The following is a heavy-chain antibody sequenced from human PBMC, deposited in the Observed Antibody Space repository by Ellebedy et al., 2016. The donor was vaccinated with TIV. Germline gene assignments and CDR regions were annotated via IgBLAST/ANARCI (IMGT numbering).Heavy chain of an antibody. Sequence: MPSETLSLTCTVSGGSISSYYWSRIRQPPGKGLEWIGYIYDSGSTNYYPSLKSRVTISVDTSKNQFSLKLRSVTAADTAVYYCARHRVIRGKMPSIYFDYWGQGALVTVSS. CDR1: GGSISSYY. CDR2: IYDSGST. J-gene: IGHJ4*02. V-gene: IGHV4-59*08. CDR3: ARHRVIRGKMPSIYFDY. D-gene: IGHD3-3*01.